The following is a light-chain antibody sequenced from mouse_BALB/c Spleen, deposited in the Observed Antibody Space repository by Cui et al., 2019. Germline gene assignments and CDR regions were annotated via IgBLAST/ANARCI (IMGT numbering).Light chain of an antibody. CDR1: SSVSD. V-gene: IGKV4-55*01. J-gene: IGKJ4*01. Sequence: VLTQSPELMSASPGEKVTMTCSASSSVSDMYWYQQQTGCSPRQQIYDTAILACGVTGGFSGSGSWSSYSLTINRMEAEEAATYYYQEWSSYPFTFGSGTKLEIK. CDR3: QEWSSYPFT. CDR2: DTA.